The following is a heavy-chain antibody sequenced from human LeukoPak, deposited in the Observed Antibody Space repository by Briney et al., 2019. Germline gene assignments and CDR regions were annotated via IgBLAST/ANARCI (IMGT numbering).Heavy chain of an antibody. CDR2: ISSSSSTI. CDR1: GFTFGSYS. V-gene: IGHV3-48*01. J-gene: IGHJ4*02. Sequence: PGVSLRLSCAASGFTFGSYSMNWVRQAPGKGLEWVSYISSSSSTIYYVDSVKGRFTISRDNAKNSLYLQMNSLRAEDTAVYYCARGRIAAAGDFDYWGQGTLVTVSS. CDR3: ARGRIAAAGDFDY. D-gene: IGHD6-13*01.